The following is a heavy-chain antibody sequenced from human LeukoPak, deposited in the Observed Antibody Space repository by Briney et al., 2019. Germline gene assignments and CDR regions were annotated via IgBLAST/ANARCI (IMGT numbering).Heavy chain of an antibody. CDR1: GGSISSSSYY. V-gene: IGHV4-39*02. D-gene: IGHD6-19*01. CDR3: ARDGAVAGTLGYNFYYGMDV. J-gene: IGHJ6*02. CDR2: IYYSGST. Sequence: SETLSLTCTVSGGSISSSSYYWGRIRQPPGKGLEWIGSIYYSGSTYYNPSLKSRVTISVDTSKNQFSLKLSSATAADTAVYYCARDGAVAGTLGYNFYYGMDVWGQGTTVTVSS.